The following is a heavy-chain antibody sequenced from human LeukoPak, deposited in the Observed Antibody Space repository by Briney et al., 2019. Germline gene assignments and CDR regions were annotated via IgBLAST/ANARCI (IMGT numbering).Heavy chain of an antibody. D-gene: IGHD2-21*01. J-gene: IGHJ5*01. CDR1: GFSFGNYA. V-gene: IGHV3-23*01. CDR3: VKDPRDTYGTNWFVS. CDR2: ISGTGGAT. Sequence: GGSLRLSCVASGFSFGNYALSWVRQAPGKGLQWVSQISGTGGATWYAGFARDRFTVSRDNSKKTLYLQMSGLRVEDTAMYYCVKDPRDTYGTNWFVSWGQGTLLIVSS.